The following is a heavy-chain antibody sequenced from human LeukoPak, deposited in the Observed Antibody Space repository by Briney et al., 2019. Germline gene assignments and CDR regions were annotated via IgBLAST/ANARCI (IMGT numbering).Heavy chain of an antibody. Sequence: GGSLRLSCAASGFTFSSYGMHWVRQAPGKGLEWVAFIRYDGSNKYYADSVKGRFTISRDNAKNSLYLQMNSLRAEDTAVYYCARDQADIVVVVAATSAPFWGQGTLVTVSS. CDR2: IRYDGSNK. CDR1: GFTFSSYG. CDR3: ARDQADIVVVVAATSAPF. V-gene: IGHV3-30*02. J-gene: IGHJ4*02. D-gene: IGHD2-15*01.